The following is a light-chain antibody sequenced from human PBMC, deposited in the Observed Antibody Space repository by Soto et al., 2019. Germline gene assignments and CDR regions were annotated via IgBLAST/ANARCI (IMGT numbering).Light chain of an antibody. J-gene: IGKJ2*01. CDR3: MQGTRWPPYT. V-gene: IGKV2-30*01. CDR1: QSLEDSDGNTY. Sequence: DVVMTQSPLSLPVTLGQPASISCRSSQSLEDSDGNTYLNWLQQRPGQSPRRLIYKVSNRDSGVPDRFSGSGSGTDFTLKISRVEAEDVGVYYCMQGTRWPPYTFGQGTKLEIK. CDR2: KVS.